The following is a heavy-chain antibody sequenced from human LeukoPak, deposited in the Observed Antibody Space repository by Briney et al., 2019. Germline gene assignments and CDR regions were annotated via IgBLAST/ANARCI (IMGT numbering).Heavy chain of an antibody. CDR1: GGSFSGYY. D-gene: IGHD6-19*01. Sequence: SETLSLTCAVYGGSFSGYYWTWIRQPPGKGLEWIGEVNHSGGTNYNASLKSRVTISVDTSKNQFSLKLSSVTAADTAVYYCASFLVKQWLLPFDYWGQGTLVTVSS. J-gene: IGHJ4*02. CDR2: VNHSGGT. V-gene: IGHV4-34*01. CDR3: ASFLVKQWLLPFDY.